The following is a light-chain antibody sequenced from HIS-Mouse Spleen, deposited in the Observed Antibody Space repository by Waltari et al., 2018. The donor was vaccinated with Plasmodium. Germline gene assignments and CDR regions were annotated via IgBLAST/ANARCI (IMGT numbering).Light chain of an antibody. J-gene: IGLJ1*01. CDR3: CSYAGSYTYV. Sequence: QSALTQPRSVSGSPGQSVTISCTGTSRDVGGYHYVSWYQQHPGKAPKLMCYDVSKRPSGGPDRFAGSKSGNTASLTISGLQAEDEADYYCCSYAGSYTYVFGTGTKVTVL. V-gene: IGLV2-11*01. CDR2: DVS. CDR1: SRDVGGYHY.